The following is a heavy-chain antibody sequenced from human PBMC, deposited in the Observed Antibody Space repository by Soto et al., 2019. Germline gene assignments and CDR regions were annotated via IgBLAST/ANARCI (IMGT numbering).Heavy chain of an antibody. J-gene: IGHJ4*02. V-gene: IGHV3-33*01. D-gene: IGHD6-19*01. CDR2: IWYDGSNE. Sequence: QVQLVESGGGVVQPGRSLRLSCAASGFTFSNYGIHWVRQAPGKGLEWVAVIWYDGSNEYYADSVKGRFTISRDNSRNTLYLQMNSLRAEDTAAYYCARDGALASSGWSHGGGDYFDYWGQGTLVTVSS. CDR3: ARDGALASSGWSHGGGDYFDY. CDR1: GFTFSNYG.